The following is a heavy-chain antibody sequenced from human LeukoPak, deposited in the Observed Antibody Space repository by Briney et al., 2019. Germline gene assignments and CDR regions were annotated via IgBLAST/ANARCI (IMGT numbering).Heavy chain of an antibody. D-gene: IGHD3-10*01. V-gene: IGHV1-2*02. J-gene: IGHJ5*02. Sequence: ASVKVSCKTSGYTFTGYSVHWVRQAPGQGLEWMGWIDPNSGDTKYELKFQGRVTMTRNTSISTAYMELSSLRSEDTAVYYCAREGFDVLLWFRELLRSNWFDPWGQGTLVTVSS. CDR3: AREGFDVLLWFRELLRSNWFDP. CDR2: IDPNSGDT. CDR1: GYTFTGYS.